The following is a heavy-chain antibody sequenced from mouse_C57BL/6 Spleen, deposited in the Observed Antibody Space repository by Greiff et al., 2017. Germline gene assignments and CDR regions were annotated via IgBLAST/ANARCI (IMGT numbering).Heavy chain of an antibody. J-gene: IGHJ2*01. D-gene: IGHD2-2*01. CDR1: GFTFSDYG. V-gene: IGHV5-17*01. CDR2: ISSGSSTI. CDR3: ARIYYGYDDALDY. Sequence: EVMLVESGGGLVKPGGSLKLSCAASGFTFSDYGMHWVRQAPEKGLEWVAYISSGSSTIYYADTVKGRFTISRDNAKNTLFLQMTSLRSEDTAMYYCARIYYGYDDALDYWGQGTTLTVSS.